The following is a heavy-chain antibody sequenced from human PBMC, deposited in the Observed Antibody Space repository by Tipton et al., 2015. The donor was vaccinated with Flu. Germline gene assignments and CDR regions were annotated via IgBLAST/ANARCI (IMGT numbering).Heavy chain of an antibody. Sequence: TLSLTCAVYGGSFSGYYWSWIRQPPGKGLEWIGEINHSGSTNYNPSLKSRVTISVDTSKNQFSPKLSSVTAADTAVYYCARGRRSSSSLDYYYGMDVWGQGTTVTVSS. CDR2: INHSGST. CDR1: GGSFSGYY. D-gene: IGHD6-6*01. V-gene: IGHV4-34*01. CDR3: ARGRRSSSSLDYYYGMDV. J-gene: IGHJ6*02.